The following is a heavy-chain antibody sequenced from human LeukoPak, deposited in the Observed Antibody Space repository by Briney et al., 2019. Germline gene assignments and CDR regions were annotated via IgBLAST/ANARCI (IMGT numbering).Heavy chain of an antibody. CDR3: ASALGGQGGH. J-gene: IGHJ4*02. CDR1: GFTFSSYW. Sequence: PGGSLRLSCAASGFTFSSYWMHWVRQAPGKGLVWVSRINSDGSSTNYADSVKGRFTISRDNAKNTLFLQMNSLRADDTAVYYCASALGGQGGHWGQGTLVTVSS. V-gene: IGHV3-74*01. D-gene: IGHD1-26*01. CDR2: INSDGSST.